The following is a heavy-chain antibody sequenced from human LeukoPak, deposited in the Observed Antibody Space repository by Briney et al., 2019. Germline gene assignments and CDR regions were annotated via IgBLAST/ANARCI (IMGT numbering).Heavy chain of an antibody. V-gene: IGHV1-69*13. J-gene: IGHJ6*03. CDR1: GGTFSSYA. Sequence: SVKVSCKASGGTFSSYAISWVRQAPGPGLEWMGGIIPIFGTANYAQKFQGRVTITADESTSTAYMELSSLRSEDTAVYYCARGRRFGSSSYYYYYYTDVWGKGTTGTVSS. CDR3: ARGRRFGSSSYYYYYYTDV. D-gene: IGHD6-6*01. CDR2: IIPIFGTA.